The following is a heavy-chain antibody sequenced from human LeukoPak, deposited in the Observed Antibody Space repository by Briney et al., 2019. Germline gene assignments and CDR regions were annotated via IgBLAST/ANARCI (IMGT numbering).Heavy chain of an antibody. CDR2: IYDSEGT. CDR1: GVSISNAGYL. CDR3: ASGIAYYQPSKNAFDF. Sequence: SGTLSLTCAVSGVSISNAGYLWSWLRQPPGKGLEYIGYIYDSEGTYYNPSLKSRVTVSVDRSKNQFSLKVYSVSAADTAVYYCASGIAYYQPSKNAFDFWGQGTMVIVSS. D-gene: IGHD2-2*01. J-gene: IGHJ3*01. V-gene: IGHV4-30-2*01.